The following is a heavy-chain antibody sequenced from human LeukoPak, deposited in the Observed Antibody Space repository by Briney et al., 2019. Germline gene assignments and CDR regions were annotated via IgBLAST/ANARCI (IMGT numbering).Heavy chain of an antibody. J-gene: IGHJ4*02. CDR2: INHGGST. V-gene: IGHV4-34*01. Sequence: PSETLSLTCAVYGGSFSGNYWSWIRQPPGKGLEWIGEINHGGSTNYNPSLKSRVTMSVDTSKNQLSLSLSSVIAADTAVYYCARGPHCSGDSCYSPAFDYWGQGTLVTASS. CDR1: GGSFSGNY. CDR3: ARGPHCSGDSCYSPAFDY. D-gene: IGHD2-15*01.